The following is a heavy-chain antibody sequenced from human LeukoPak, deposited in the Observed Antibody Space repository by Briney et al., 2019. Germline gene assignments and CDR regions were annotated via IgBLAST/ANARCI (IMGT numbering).Heavy chain of an antibody. CDR3: AKDKARVYNGGDAFDI. V-gene: IGHV3-23*01. D-gene: IGHD1-1*01. J-gene: IGHJ3*02. CDR1: GFTFSSYA. Sequence: GESLRLSCAASGFTFSSYAMSWVRQAPGKGLEWVSAISGSGGSTYYADSVKGRFTISRDNSKNTLYLQMNSLRAEDTAVYYCAKDKARVYNGGDAFDIWGQGTMVTVSS. CDR2: ISGSGGST.